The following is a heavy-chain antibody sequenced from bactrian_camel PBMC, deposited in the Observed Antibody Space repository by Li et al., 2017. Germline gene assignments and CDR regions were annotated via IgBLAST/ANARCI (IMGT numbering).Heavy chain of an antibody. CDR1: GYTFSSYR. Sequence: VQLVESGGGSVQAGGSLRLSCAAPGYTFSSYRMAWFRQAPGKERQWVARIDPRDSGTYYASSVKGRFTISLDNAKNTLYLHMNSLKPEDTAMYYCAADTGGMVYNIFAAHQYEYWGQGTQVTVS. CDR3: AADTGGMVYNIFAAHQYEY. D-gene: IGHD2*01. CDR2: IDPRDSGT. J-gene: IGHJ4*01. V-gene: IGHV3S31*01.